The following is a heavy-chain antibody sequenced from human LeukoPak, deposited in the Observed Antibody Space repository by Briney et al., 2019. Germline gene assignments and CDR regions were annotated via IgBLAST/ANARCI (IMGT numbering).Heavy chain of an antibody. V-gene: IGHV1-69*05. J-gene: IGHJ6*03. CDR1: GGTFSSYA. Sequence: SVKVSCKASGGTFSSYAISWVRQAPGQGLEWMGGIIPIFGTANYAQKFQGRVTITTDESTSTAYMELSSLRSEDTAVYYCARGQSASSSMDFYHYYYMDVWGRGTTVTVSS. CDR2: IIPIFGTA. D-gene: IGHD6-6*01. CDR3: ARGQSASSSMDFYHYYYMDV.